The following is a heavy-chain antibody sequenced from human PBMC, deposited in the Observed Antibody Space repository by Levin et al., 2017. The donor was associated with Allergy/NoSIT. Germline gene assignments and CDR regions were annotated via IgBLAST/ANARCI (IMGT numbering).Heavy chain of an antibody. Sequence: NIPCQGSGYSFTSYWIGWVRQIPAPGPEWMGIIYPGDSDTRYSPSFQGQVTISADKSISTAYLQWSSLKASDNAIYYCARRGTRDYYYYMDVWGKGTTVTVSS. J-gene: IGHJ6*03. D-gene: IGHD1-1*01. CDR3: ARRGTRDYYYYMDV. CDR2: IYPGDSDT. V-gene: IGHV5-51*01. CDR1: GYSFTSYW.